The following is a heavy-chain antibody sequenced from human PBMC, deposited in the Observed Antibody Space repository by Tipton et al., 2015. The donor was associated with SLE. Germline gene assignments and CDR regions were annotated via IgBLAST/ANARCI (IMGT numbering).Heavy chain of an antibody. J-gene: IGHJ6*02. CDR2: IYSGGST. CDR3: ARVLGSFYGMDV. Sequence: SLRLSCAASGFTVSSNYMSWVRQAPGMGLEWVSVIYSGGSTYYADSVKGRFTISRDNSKNTLYLQMNSLRAEDTAVYYCARVLGSFYGMDVWGQGTTVTVSS. CDR1: GFTVSSNY. V-gene: IGHV3-66*01.